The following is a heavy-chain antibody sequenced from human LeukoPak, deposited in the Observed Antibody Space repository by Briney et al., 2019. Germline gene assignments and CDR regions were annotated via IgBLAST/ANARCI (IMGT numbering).Heavy chain of an antibody. CDR2: ISSSSSTI. V-gene: IGHV3-48*01. CDR1: GFTFSSYS. Sequence: GGSLRLSCAASGFTFSSYSMNWVRQAPGKGLEWVSYISSSSSTIYYADSVKGRFTISRDNAKNSLYLQMNSLRAEDTAVYYCARAPPSGTYYYYMDVWGKGTTVTVSS. D-gene: IGHD1-14*01. CDR3: ARAPPSGTYYYYMDV. J-gene: IGHJ6*03.